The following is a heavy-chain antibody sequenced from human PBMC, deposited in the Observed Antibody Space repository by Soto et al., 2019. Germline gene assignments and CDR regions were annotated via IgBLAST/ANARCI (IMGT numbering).Heavy chain of an antibody. CDR1: GFTCSSYS. CDR3: AREMTTATNYFDY. V-gene: IGHV3-21*01. CDR2: ISSSSSYI. Sequence: EVQLVESGGGLVKPGGSLRLSCAASGFTCSSYSRNWVRQAPGKGLEWVSSISSSSSYIYYADSVKGRFTISRDIAKNSLYLQMNSLRAEDTAVYYCAREMTTATNYFDYWGQGTLVTVSS. J-gene: IGHJ4*02. D-gene: IGHD4-4*01.